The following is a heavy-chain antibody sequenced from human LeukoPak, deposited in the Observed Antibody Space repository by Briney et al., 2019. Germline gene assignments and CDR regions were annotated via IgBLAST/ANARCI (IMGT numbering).Heavy chain of an antibody. V-gene: IGHV3-30*18. CDR1: GFTFSSYG. CDR3: ANGGGYSYGSEFDY. CDR2: ISYDGSNK. J-gene: IGHJ4*02. Sequence: GGSLGLSCAASGFTFSSYGMHWVRQAPGKGLEWVAVISYDGSNKYYADSVKGRFTISRDNSKNTLYLQMNSLRAEDTAVYYCANGGGYSYGSEFDYWGQGTLVTVSS. D-gene: IGHD5-18*01.